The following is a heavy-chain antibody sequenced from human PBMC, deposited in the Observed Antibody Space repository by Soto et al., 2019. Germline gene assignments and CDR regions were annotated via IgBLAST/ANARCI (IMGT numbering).Heavy chain of an antibody. CDR2: IIPIFGTA. V-gene: IGHV1-69*13. CDR3: ARGLGYYDILTGYKNWFDP. D-gene: IGHD3-9*01. J-gene: IGHJ5*02. CDR1: GGTFSSYA. Sequence: SVKVSCKASGGTFSSYAISWVRQAPGQGLEWMGGIIPIFGTANYAQKFQGRVTITADESTSTAYMELSSLRSEDTAVYYCARGLGYYDILTGYKNWFDPWGQGTLVTVSS.